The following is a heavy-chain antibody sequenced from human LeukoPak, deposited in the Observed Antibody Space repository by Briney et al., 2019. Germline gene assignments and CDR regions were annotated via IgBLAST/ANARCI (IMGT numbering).Heavy chain of an antibody. CDR1: GFTFSDYY. V-gene: IGHV3-11*04. J-gene: IGHJ4*02. Sequence: GGSLRLSCAASGFTFSDYYMSWIRQAPGKGLEWGAYISSSGNTRYYADSVKGRFTISRDNAKNSLYLQMNSMSAEDTAVYYCAWGGMAAFDSWGQGTLVTVSS. CDR3: AWGGMAAFDS. CDR2: ISSSGNTR. D-gene: IGHD3-16*01.